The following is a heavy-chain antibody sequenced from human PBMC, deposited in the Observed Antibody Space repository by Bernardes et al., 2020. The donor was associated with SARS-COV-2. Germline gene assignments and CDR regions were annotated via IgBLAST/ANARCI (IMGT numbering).Heavy chain of an antibody. V-gene: IGHV1-2*02. CDR2: IDPSSGAT. J-gene: IGHJ4*02. D-gene: IGHD2-2*01. CDR3: ARVDIQLTPAKDFDF. Sequence: ASVKVSCTASGYIFTDYYIQWVRQAPGQGLEWMGWIDPSSGATNYAQRFQGRITFTRDTSTRTTYMDLSSLRSDDTAVYYCARVDIQLTPAKDFDFWGQGALVSVSS. CDR1: GYIFTDYY.